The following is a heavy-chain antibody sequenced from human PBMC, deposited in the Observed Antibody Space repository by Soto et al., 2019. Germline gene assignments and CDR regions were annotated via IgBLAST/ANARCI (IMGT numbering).Heavy chain of an antibody. CDR2: IYHSGST. D-gene: IGHD2-8*01. J-gene: IGHJ5*02. CDR3: ARGPHYCTNGVCYRYNWFDP. CDR1: GGSISSGGYS. Sequence: SETLSLTCAVPGGSISSGGYSWSWIRQPPGKGLEWIGYIYHSGSTYYNPSLKSRVPISVDRSKNQFSLKLSSVTAADTAVYYCARGPHYCTNGVCYRYNWFDPWGQGTLVTVS. V-gene: IGHV4-30-2*01.